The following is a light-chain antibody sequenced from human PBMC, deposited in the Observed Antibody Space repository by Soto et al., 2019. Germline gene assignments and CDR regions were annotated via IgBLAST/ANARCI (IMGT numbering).Light chain of an antibody. CDR1: QSLSSW. CDR2: KAS. Sequence: DIQMTQSPSTLSASVGDRVTITCRASQSLSSWLAWYQQKPGKAPNLLIYKASSLESGVPSRFSGSGSGTEFTLTISSLQTDDFATYYCQQYNSFPYTFVQGTKLEIK. V-gene: IGKV1-5*03. CDR3: QQYNSFPYT. J-gene: IGKJ2*01.